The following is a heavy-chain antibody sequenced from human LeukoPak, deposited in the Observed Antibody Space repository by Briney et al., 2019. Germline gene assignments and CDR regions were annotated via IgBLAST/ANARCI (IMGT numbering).Heavy chain of an antibody. CDR3: ARGNYYDSSGYRGAFDI. J-gene: IGHJ3*02. Sequence: PGASVKVSCKASGYTFASYGISWVRQPPGQGLEWMGWISAYNGNTNYAPTLQGRVTITTDTSTSTAYMELRSLRSDDTAVYYCARGNYYDSSGYRGAFDIWGQGTMVTVS. CDR2: ISAYNGNT. V-gene: IGHV1-18*01. CDR1: GYTFASYG. D-gene: IGHD3-22*01.